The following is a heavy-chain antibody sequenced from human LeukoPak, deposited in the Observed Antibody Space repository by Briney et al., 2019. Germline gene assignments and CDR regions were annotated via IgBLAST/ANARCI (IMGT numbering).Heavy chain of an antibody. D-gene: IGHD1-26*01. V-gene: IGHV3-30-3*01. CDR1: GLTFSSHA. Sequence: GGSLRLSCADSGLTFSSHAMHWVRQAPGKGLEWVAVISYDGSNKYHADSVKGRFTISRDNSKNTLYLRMDSLRAEDTAVYYCAKEVGETAVIKAAFDIWGQGTMVTVSS. CDR3: AKEVGETAVIKAAFDI. CDR2: ISYDGSNK. J-gene: IGHJ3*02.